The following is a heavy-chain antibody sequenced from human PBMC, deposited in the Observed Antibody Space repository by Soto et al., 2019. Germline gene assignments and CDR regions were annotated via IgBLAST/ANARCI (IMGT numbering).Heavy chain of an antibody. CDR3: EKTGGWYFDY. Sequence: QVQLQESGPGLVKPSGTLSLTCAVSVGSISSSNWWSWVRQPPGKGLEWIGEICHSGSTNYNPSLRSGVTITVDNSKHQFSLKLSSVTAADTAVYYCEKTGGWYFDYWGQGTLVTVSS. J-gene: IGHJ4*02. D-gene: IGHD6-19*01. CDR2: ICHSGST. CDR1: VGSISSSNW. V-gene: IGHV4-4*02.